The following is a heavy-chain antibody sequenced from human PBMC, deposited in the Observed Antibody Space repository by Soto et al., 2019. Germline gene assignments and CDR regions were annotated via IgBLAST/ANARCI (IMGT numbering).Heavy chain of an antibody. J-gene: IGHJ4*02. CDR2: ISYDGDNE. D-gene: IGHD1-1*01. CDR3: AREGTYY. CDR1: GFTFSNYG. Sequence: GGSLRLSCAASGFTFSNYGMHWVRQAPGKGLEWVAIISYDGDNEYYADSVRGRFTISRDNSKNTLYLQTSSLRHEDTAVYYCAREGTYYWGQGTLVTVSS. V-gene: IGHV3-30*03.